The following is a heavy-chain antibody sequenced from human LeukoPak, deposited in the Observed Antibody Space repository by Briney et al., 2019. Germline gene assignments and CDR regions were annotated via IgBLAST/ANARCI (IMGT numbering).Heavy chain of an antibody. CDR1: GGSLSGYY. D-gene: IGHD3-22*01. V-gene: IGHV4-59*01. CDR2: IYESGST. Sequence: SETLSLTCTVSGGSLSGYYWSWIRQPPGKALEWIGYIYESGSTDYNPSLESRVTISRDTSKNQVSLKLTSVTTADTAVYYCARDLYDHDSSGYYEFWGQGTLVTVSS. CDR3: ARDLYDHDSSGYYEF. J-gene: IGHJ4*02.